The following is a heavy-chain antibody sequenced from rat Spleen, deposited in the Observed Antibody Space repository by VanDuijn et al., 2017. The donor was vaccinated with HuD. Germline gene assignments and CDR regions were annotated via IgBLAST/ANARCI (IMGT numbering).Heavy chain of an antibody. CDR2: ISYDGSST. CDR1: GFTFSAYG. D-gene: IGHD1-4*01. Sequence: EVQLVESGGGLVQPGRSMKLSCAASGFTFSAYGLAWVLQAPTRGLEWVATISYDGSSTYYRDSVKGRFTISRDNAKSTLYLQMDSLRSEDTATYYCATAGSRVSRFAYWGQGTLVTVSS. CDR3: ATAGSRVSRFAY. J-gene: IGHJ3*01. V-gene: IGHV5-7*01.